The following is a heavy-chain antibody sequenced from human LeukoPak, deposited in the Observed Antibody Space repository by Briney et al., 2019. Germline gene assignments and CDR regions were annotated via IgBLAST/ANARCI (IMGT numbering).Heavy chain of an antibody. CDR3: ASRDFWSGYYLGAFDI. CDR2: IKQDGSEK. V-gene: IGHV3-7*01. Sequence: PGGSLRLSCAASGFTFSSYWMSWVRQAPGKGLEWVANIKQDGSEKYYVDSVKGRFTISRDNAKNSLYLQMNSLRAEDTAVYYCASRDFWSGYYLGAFDIWGQGTMVTVSS. CDR1: GFTFSSYW. J-gene: IGHJ3*02. D-gene: IGHD3-3*01.